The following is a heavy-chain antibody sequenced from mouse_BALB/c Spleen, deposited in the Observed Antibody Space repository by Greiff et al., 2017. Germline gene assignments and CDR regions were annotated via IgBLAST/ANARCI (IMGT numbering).Heavy chain of an antibody. CDR2: IWIGGST. J-gene: IGHJ4*01. Sequence: VQLQQSGPGLVQPSQSLSITCTVSGFSLTSYGVHWVRQSPGKGLEWLGVIWIGGSTDYNAAFISRLSISKDNSKSQVFFKMNSLQADDTAIYYCARNLGRGVRAMDYWGQGTSVTVSS. CDR1: GFSLTSYG. D-gene: IGHD4-1*01. CDR3: ARNLGRGVRAMDY. V-gene: IGHV2-4-1*01.